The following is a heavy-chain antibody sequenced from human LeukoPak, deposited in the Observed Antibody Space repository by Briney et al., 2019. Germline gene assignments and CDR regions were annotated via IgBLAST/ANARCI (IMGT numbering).Heavy chain of an antibody. Sequence: SEALSLTCAVYGGSFSPYYWSWIRQSPGKGLEWIAEIDHRGDTNYNPSVKSRVTISIDTSKNQFSLNMRSLSAADTAVYYCARGATISETGYFDFWGQGTLVTVSS. CDR1: GGSFSPYY. CDR2: IDHRGDT. V-gene: IGHV4-34*01. CDR3: ARGATISETGYFDF. D-gene: IGHD5-24*01. J-gene: IGHJ4*03.